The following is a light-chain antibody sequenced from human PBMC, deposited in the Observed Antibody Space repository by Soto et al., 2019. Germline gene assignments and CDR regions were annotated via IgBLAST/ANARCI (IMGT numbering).Light chain of an antibody. Sequence: QAVLSQSPSASASLGASVKLTCTLSSGHSSYAIAWHQQQPEKGPRYLMKLNSDGSHSKGDGIPDSFSGSSSGAERYLTISRLQSEDEADYYCQTWGTGIRVFGGGTKLTAL. CDR2: LNSDGSH. J-gene: IGLJ3*02. V-gene: IGLV4-69*01. CDR3: QTWGTGIRV. CDR1: SGHSSYA.